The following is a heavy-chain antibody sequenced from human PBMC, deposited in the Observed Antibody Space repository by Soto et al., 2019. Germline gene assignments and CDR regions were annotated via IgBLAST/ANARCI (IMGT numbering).Heavy chain of an antibody. CDR1: GASISTGDNY. D-gene: IGHD2-8*01. J-gene: IGHJ6*02. V-gene: IGHV4-30-4*01. CDR2: SHHSGST. Sequence: QVQLQAAGPGLVKPSQTLSLTCTVSGASISTGDNYWSWIRQPPGKGLEWIGYSHHSGSTFYNPSLRGLISISVDTSKIQLPLKRASVTATDTAVYFCAREIRFCTNDGCHSYGMDVWGQGTTVTVSS. CDR3: AREIRFCTNDGCHSYGMDV.